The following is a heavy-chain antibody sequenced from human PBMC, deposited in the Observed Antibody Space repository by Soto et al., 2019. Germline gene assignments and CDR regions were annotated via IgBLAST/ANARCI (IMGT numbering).Heavy chain of an antibody. Sequence: AGGSPRLSFAAPGFTFCSYAMSWVRPAPGEGVGWVSAISGSGGSTYYADSVKGRFTISRDNSKNTLYLQMNSLRAEDTAVYYCAKDRQATSNWNYVSYYYYGMDVWGQGTTVTVSS. D-gene: IGHD1-7*01. CDR2: ISGSGGST. J-gene: IGHJ6*02. CDR1: GFTFCSYA. CDR3: AKDRQATSNWNYVSYYYYGMDV. V-gene: IGHV3-23*01.